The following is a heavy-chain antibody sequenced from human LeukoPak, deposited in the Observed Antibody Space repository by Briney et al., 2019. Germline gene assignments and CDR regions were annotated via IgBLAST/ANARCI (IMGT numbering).Heavy chain of an antibody. CDR2: INPTGGST. CDR1: GYTFPSYF. J-gene: IGHJ6*02. V-gene: IGHV1-46*01. CDR3: ARGLRITMVRGVATGMDV. D-gene: IGHD3-10*01. Sequence: ASVKVSCKASGYTFPSYFMHWVRQAPGQGLEWMGIINPTGGSTTYAQKFQGRVTMTRDTSTSTVYMELSSLRSDDTAVYYCARGLRITMVRGVATGMDVWGQGTTVTVSS.